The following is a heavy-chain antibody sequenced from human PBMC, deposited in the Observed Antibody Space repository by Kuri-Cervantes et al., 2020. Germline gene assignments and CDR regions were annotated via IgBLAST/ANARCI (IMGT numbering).Heavy chain of an antibody. D-gene: IGHD6-19*01. Sequence: GESLKISCAASGFTFSSYAMHWVRQAPGKGLEWVAVISYDGSNKYYADSVKGRFTISRDNSKNTVYLQMNSLRAEDTAVFYCARDIGVTSVSGYLDHWGPGTVVTVSS. CDR1: GFTFSSYA. J-gene: IGHJ4*02. CDR3: ARDIGVTSVSGYLDH. V-gene: IGHV3-30-3*01. CDR2: ISYDGSNK.